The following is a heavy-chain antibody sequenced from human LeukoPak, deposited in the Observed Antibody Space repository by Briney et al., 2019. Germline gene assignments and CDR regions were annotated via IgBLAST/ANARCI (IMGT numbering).Heavy chain of an antibody. D-gene: IGHD6-19*01. V-gene: IGHV5-51*01. CDR2: IYPGDSDT. CDR1: GYSFTSYW. Sequence: GESLKISCKGSGYSFTSYWIGWVRQMPGKGLEWMGIIYPGDSDTRYSPSFQGQVTISADKSISTAYLQWSSLKASDTAMYYCARQGIAVAGTRSPFDYWGQGTLVTVSS. J-gene: IGHJ4*02. CDR3: ARQGIAVAGTRSPFDY.